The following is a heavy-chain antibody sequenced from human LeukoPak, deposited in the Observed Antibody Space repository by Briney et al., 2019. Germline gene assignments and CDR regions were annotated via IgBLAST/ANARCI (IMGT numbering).Heavy chain of an antibody. Sequence: ASVKVSCKASGYTFTSYYMHWVRQAPGQGLEWMGIINPSGGSTSYAQKFQGRVTMTRDTSTSTVYMELSSLRSEDTAVYYCARDLGIVGATKGYFDYWGQGTLVTVSS. D-gene: IGHD1-26*01. CDR3: ARDLGIVGATKGYFDY. CDR2: INPSGGST. J-gene: IGHJ4*02. CDR1: GYTFTSYY. V-gene: IGHV1-46*01.